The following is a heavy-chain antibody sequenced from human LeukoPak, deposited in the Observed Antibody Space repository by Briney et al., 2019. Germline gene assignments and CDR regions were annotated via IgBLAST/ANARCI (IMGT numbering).Heavy chain of an antibody. CDR2: INHSGST. D-gene: IGHD3-9*01. V-gene: IGHV4-34*01. CDR1: GGSFSGYY. Sequence: PSETLSLTCAVYGGSFSGYYWSWIRQPPGKGLEWIGEINHSGSTNYNPSLKSRVTISVDTSKNQFSLKLSSVTAADTAVYYCARVYYDILTGYSADAFDIWGQGTMVTVSS. J-gene: IGHJ3*02. CDR3: ARVYYDILTGYSADAFDI.